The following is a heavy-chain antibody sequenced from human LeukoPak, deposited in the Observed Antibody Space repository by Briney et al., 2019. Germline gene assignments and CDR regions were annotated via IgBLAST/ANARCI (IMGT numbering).Heavy chain of an antibody. J-gene: IGHJ6*04. V-gene: IGHV3-33*08. CDR2: IWYDGSNK. Sequence: GGSLRLSCAASGFTFSSYAIHWVRQAPGKGLEWVAVIWYDGSNKYYADSVKGRFTISRDNSKNTLYLQMNSLRAEDTAVYYCARDRDILTGYGCGMDVWGKGTTVTVSS. D-gene: IGHD3-9*01. CDR1: GFTFSSYA. CDR3: ARDRDILTGYGCGMDV.